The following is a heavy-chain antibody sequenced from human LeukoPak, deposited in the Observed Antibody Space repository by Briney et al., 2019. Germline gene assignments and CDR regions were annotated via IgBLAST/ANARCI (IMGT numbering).Heavy chain of an antibody. Sequence: GAYLKFSSRVSGYSFTSYSFGWFGQMPGKGLEGWEVIYPRNSDTRYSPSFRGQVTISADKSISTAYLQWSSLKASDTAMYYCARQSGDYSYYYYRDVWGKGTTVSIPS. CDR2: IYPRNSDT. CDR3: ARQSGDYSYYYYRDV. CDR1: GYSFTSYS. V-gene: IGHV5-51*01. J-gene: IGHJ6*03. D-gene: IGHD2-21*02.